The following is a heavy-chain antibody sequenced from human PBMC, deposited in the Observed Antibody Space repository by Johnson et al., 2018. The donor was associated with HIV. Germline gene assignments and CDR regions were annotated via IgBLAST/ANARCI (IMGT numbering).Heavy chain of an antibody. J-gene: IGHJ3*01. D-gene: IGHD2-21*01. Sequence: VQLVESGGGVVRPGGSLRLSCVASGFTLDDYGMSWIRQAPGKGLELLSYISTSGGTLYYADSVKDRFTIFRDNAKSSLYLQMNSLRVEDTAIYYCARRMVVGYHALDFWGQGTVVSVPS. CDR2: ISTSGGTL. CDR1: GFTLDDYG. CDR3: ARRMVVGYHALDF. V-gene: IGHV3-48*03.